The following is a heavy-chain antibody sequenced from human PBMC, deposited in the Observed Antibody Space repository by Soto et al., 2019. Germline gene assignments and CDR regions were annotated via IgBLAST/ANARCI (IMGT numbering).Heavy chain of an antibody. V-gene: IGHV2-5*02. CDR3: AHRRPGLYFDS. Sequence: QITLKESGPTLVKPTQTLTLTCTLSGLSLTTSGVGVGWIRQPPGKALEWLALTYWDDGKRYSPSLENRLTITQDPSKNQAVLTMTNMDPADTGIYFCAHRRPGLYFDSWGQGTLVTVSS. J-gene: IGHJ4*02. CDR1: GLSLTTSGVG. CDR2: TYWDDGK.